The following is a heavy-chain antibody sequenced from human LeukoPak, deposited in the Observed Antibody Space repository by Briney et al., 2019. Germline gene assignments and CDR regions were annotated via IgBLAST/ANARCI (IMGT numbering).Heavy chain of an antibody. D-gene: IGHD6-19*01. V-gene: IGHV1-8*01. J-gene: IGHJ6*03. Sequence: ASVKVSCKASGYTFTSYDINWVRQATGQGLEWMGWMNPNSGNTGYAQKFQGGVTMTRNTSISTAYMELSSLRSEDTAVYYCARVHGASGWYYYYYMDVWGKGTTVTISS. CDR3: ARVHGASGWYYYYYMDV. CDR2: MNPNSGNT. CDR1: GYTFTSYD.